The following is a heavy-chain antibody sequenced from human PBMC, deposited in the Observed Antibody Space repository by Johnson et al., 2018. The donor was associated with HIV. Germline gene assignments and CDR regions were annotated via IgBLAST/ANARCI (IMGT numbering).Heavy chain of an antibody. D-gene: IGHD1-26*01. CDR2: ISYDGTKK. Sequence: QEHLVESGGGVVQPRRSLRLSCAASGFAFSGYALHWVRQAPGKGLEWVAVISYDGTKKDYGGSVKGRFTISRDNSKNTLYLQMNSLRAEDTAVYYCAKDRIVGAIGDAFDIWGQGTMVTVSS. CDR1: GFAFSGYA. J-gene: IGHJ3*02. V-gene: IGHV3-30*04. CDR3: AKDRIVGAIGDAFDI.